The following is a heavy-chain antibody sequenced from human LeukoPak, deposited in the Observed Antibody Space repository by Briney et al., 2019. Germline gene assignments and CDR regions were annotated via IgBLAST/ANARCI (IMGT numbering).Heavy chain of an antibody. J-gene: IGHJ3*02. CDR1: GYTFTGYY. D-gene: IGHD1-26*01. Sequence: ASVKVSCKASGYTFTGYYMHWVRQAPGQGLEWMGWINPNSGGTNYAQKFQVRVTMTSDTSSSTAYMELSRLNSDDTAVYYCARGREGAEGAFDIWGQGTMVTVSS. CDR3: ARGREGAEGAFDI. V-gene: IGHV1-2*02. CDR2: INPNSGGT.